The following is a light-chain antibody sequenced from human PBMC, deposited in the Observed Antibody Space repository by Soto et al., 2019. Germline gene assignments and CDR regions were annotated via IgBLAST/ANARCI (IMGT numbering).Light chain of an antibody. Sequence: EIVMTQSPATLSVSPGESATLSCRASQSVSSHLGWFQQKPGQVPRLLIYGASHRVPGIPARFSGSGSGTDFTLTITTLEPEDFAVYYCQQYGSSPRTFGLGTKVDIK. CDR2: GAS. CDR3: QQYGSSPRT. V-gene: IGKV3-15*01. J-gene: IGKJ1*01. CDR1: QSVSSH.